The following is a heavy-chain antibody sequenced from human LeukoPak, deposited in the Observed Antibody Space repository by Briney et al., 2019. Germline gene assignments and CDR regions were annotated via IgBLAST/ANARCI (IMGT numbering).Heavy chain of an antibody. CDR2: INWNGGSS. Sequence: GSLRLSCAASGFTFDDYAMTWVRQAPEKGLEWVSGINWNGGSSGYADSVKGRFSISRDNAKNSLYLQMKSLRAEDTALYYCARPIFGPGYFYGMDVWGQGTTVTVSS. CDR3: ARPIFGPGYFYGMDV. J-gene: IGHJ6*02. CDR1: GFTFDDYA. D-gene: IGHD3-3*01. V-gene: IGHV3-20*04.